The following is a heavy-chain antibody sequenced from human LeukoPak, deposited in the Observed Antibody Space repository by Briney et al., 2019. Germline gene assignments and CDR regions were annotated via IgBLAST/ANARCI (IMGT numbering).Heavy chain of an antibody. CDR1: GFTFSSYW. D-gene: IGHD6-13*01. Sequence: GGSLRLSCAASGFTFSSYWMNWARQAPGKGLEWVASINHNGNVNYYVDSVKGRFTISRDNSKNTLYLQMNSLRAEDTAVYYCARDGRASSSWYGVFDYWGQGTLVTVSS. CDR2: INHNGNVN. V-gene: IGHV3-7*03. J-gene: IGHJ4*02. CDR3: ARDGRASSSWYGVFDY.